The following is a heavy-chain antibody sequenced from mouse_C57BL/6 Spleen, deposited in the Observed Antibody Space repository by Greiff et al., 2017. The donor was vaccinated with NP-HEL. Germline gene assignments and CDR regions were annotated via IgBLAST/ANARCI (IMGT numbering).Heavy chain of an antibody. Sequence: QVQLQQPGAELVKPGASVKLSCKASGYTFTSYWMHWVKQRPGQGLEWIGMIHPNSGSTNYNEKFKSKATLTVDKSSSTAYMQLSSLTSVDSAVYYCARSEYYDYDGGYYAMDYWGQGTSVTVSS. J-gene: IGHJ4*01. D-gene: IGHD2-4*01. CDR1: GYTFTSYW. CDR2: IHPNSGST. V-gene: IGHV1-64*01. CDR3: ARSEYYDYDGGYYAMDY.